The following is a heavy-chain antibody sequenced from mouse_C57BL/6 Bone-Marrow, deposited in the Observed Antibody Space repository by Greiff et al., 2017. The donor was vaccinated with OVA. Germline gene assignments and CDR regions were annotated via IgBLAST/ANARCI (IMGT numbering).Heavy chain of an antibody. CDR1: GFTFSDHG. CDR3: AGSWFAY. V-gene: IGHV5-17*01. CDR2: ISSGSSTI. J-gene: IGHJ3*01. D-gene: IGHD3-1*01. Sequence: EVNVVESGGGLVKPGGSLKLSCAASGFTFSDHGMHWVRQAPEKGLEWVAYISSGSSTIYYADTVKGRFTISRDHAKNTLFLQMTSLRSEDTAMYYCAGSWFAYWGQGTLVTVSA.